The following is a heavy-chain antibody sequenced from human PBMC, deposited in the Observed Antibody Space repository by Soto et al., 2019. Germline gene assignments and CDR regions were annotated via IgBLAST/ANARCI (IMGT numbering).Heavy chain of an antibody. CDR1: GGSISSRSYS. J-gene: IGHJ6*02. D-gene: IGHD1-1*01. V-gene: IGHV4-61*01. CDR3: AREGTYKNYYYYGMDV. Sequence: SETLSLTCSFSGGSISSRSYSWGWIRQPPGKGLEWIGYISYSENTNYNPSLKSRVTISVDTSKNQFSLKLSSVTAADTAVYYCAREGTYKNYYYYGMDVWGQGTTVTVSS. CDR2: ISYSENT.